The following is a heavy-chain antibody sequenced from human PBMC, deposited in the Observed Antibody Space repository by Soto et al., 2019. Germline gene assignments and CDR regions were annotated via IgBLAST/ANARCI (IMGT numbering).Heavy chain of an antibody. CDR3: ARLLRYFDWFSPYYFDY. Sequence: QLQLQESGPGLVKPSETLSLTCTVSGGSISSSSYYWGWIRQPPGKGLEWIGSIYYSGSTYYNPSLKSRVTISVDTSKNQFSLKLSSVTAADTAVYYCARLLRYFDWFSPYYFDYWGQGTLVTVSS. CDR1: GGSISSSSYY. CDR2: IYYSGST. D-gene: IGHD3-9*01. V-gene: IGHV4-39*01. J-gene: IGHJ4*02.